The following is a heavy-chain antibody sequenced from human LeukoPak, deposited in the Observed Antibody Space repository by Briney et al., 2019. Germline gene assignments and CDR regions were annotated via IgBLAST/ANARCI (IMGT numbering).Heavy chain of an antibody. CDR1: GGSISSSNW. V-gene: IGHV4-4*02. CDR3: ARGPHCSGGSCHSVSDY. CDR2: INHSGST. Sequence: SGTLSLTCAVSGGSISSSNWWSWVRQPPGKGLEWIGEINHSGSTNYNPSLKSRVTISVDTSKNQFSLKLSSVTAADTAVYYCARGPHCSGGSCHSVSDYWGQGTLVTVSS. D-gene: IGHD2-15*01. J-gene: IGHJ4*02.